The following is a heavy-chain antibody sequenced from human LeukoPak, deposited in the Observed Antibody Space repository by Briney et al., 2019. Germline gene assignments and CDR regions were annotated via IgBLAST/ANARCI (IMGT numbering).Heavy chain of an antibody. CDR1: GFTFSSYA. CDR2: ISGSGGST. D-gene: IGHD3-22*01. CDR3: ARDSNYYDSSGYSSY. J-gene: IGHJ4*02. V-gene: IGHV3-23*01. Sequence: GGSLRLSCAASGFTFSSYAMSWVRQAPGKGLEWVSAISGSGGSTYYADSVKGRFTISRDNAKNSLYLRMNSLRAEDTAVYYCARDSNYYDSSGYSSYWGQETLVTVSS.